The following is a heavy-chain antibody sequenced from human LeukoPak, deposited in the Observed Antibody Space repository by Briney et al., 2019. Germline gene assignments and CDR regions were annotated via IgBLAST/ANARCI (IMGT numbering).Heavy chain of an antibody. CDR2: VFRTGNA. CDR3: ARARLPHGVTIHY. Sequence: PSETLSLTCTVSGFSINTVYYWSWIRQPPGMAPEWIGSVFRTGNAYYNSSLKSRVIISVDASKNQFSLTLHSMTAADTAVYYCARARLPHGVTIHYWGQGILVAVSS. D-gene: IGHD2-21*02. CDR1: GFSINTVYY. J-gene: IGHJ4*02. V-gene: IGHV4-38-2*02.